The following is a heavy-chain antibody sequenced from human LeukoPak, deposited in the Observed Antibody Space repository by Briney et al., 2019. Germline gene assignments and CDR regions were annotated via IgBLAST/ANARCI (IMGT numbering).Heavy chain of an antibody. D-gene: IGHD6-6*01. Sequence: SETLSLTCTVSGGSISSGGYYWSWIRQHPGKGLEWIGYIYYSGSTNYNPSLKSRVTISVDKSKNQFSLKLSSVTAADTAVYYCARGEYSTSRSFDYWGQGTLVTVSS. CDR3: ARGEYSTSRSFDY. CDR1: GGSISSGGYY. CDR2: IYYSGST. J-gene: IGHJ4*02. V-gene: IGHV4-31*03.